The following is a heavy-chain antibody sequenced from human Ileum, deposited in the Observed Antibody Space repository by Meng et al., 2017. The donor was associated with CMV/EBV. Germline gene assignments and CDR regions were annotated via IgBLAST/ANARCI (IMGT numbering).Heavy chain of an antibody. CDR2: INHSGTT. Sequence: HVQLQQWGAGLLKPSETLSLTCAVHGGSFSGYYWNWIRQSPGKGLEWIGEINHSGTTNYNPSLKSRVTISVDTSKNQFSLKVTSVTAADTAIYYCARGRSDLLANWFDPWGQGTLVTVSS. J-gene: IGHJ5*02. CDR3: ARGRSDLLANWFDP. D-gene: IGHD3-9*01. V-gene: IGHV4-34*01. CDR1: GGSFSGYY.